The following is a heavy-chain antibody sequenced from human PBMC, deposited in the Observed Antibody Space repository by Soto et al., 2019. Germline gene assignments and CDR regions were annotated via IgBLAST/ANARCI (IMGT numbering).Heavy chain of an antibody. V-gene: IGHV1-69*01. D-gene: IGHD2-2*01. J-gene: IGHJ6*02. CDR2: IIPIPGTA. CDR1: GGTFGSYA. CDR3: ARSQGSSTSLEIYYYYYYGMDV. Sequence: QVQLVQSGAEVKKPGSSVKVSCKASGGTFGSYAISWVRQAPGQGLEWMGGIIPIPGTANYAQKFQGRVTMAADESTSTAYMELSSLRSADTAVYYCARSQGSSTSLEIYYYYYYGMDVWGQGTTVTVSS.